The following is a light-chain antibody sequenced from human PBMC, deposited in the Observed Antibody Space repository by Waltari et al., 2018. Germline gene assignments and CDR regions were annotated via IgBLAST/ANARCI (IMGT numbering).Light chain of an antibody. CDR2: DVS. J-gene: IGLJ1*01. CDR3: SSYTSSNSYV. Sequence: QSALTQPASVSGSPGQSITISCTGTSSDVGGYNHVSWYQQHPGIGPNLLTDDVSNRPSGVPNRCSGSKSGNTASLTCSGLQAEDDADYYCSSYTSSNSYVFGTGTKVTPL. CDR1: SSDVGGYNH. V-gene: IGLV2-14*03.